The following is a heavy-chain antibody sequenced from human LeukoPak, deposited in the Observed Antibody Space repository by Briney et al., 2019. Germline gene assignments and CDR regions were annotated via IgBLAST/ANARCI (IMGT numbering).Heavy chain of an antibody. J-gene: IGHJ6*03. CDR2: IFYSGST. CDR1: GGSISSHY. D-gene: IGHD1-1*01. V-gene: IGHV4-59*11. Sequence: SSETLSLTCTVSGGSISSHYWSWIRQPPGKGLEWIGYIFYSGSTNYNPSLKSRVTISVDTSKNQFSLKLRSVTAADTAVYYCARAVQLERPPPLIGYYYMDVWGKGTTVTVSS. CDR3: ARAVQLERPPPLIGYYYMDV.